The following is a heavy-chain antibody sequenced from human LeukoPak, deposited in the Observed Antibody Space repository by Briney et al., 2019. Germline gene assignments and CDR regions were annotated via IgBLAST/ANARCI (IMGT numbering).Heavy chain of an antibody. J-gene: IGHJ4*02. Sequence: SETLSLTCTVSGGPIDRHYWSWIRHPPGKGLEWIGYVFYPGSTNYNPPLKSRVTMLLDTSRDQFSLRLTSVTAADTAIYYCASRPAGSTWYGVFDYWSQGPLVTVSS. V-gene: IGHV4-59*11. CDR2: VFYPGST. CDR1: GGPIDRHY. CDR3: ASRPAGSTWYGVFDY. D-gene: IGHD6-13*01.